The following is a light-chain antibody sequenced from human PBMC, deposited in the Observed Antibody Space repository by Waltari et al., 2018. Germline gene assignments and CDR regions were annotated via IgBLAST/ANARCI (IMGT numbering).Light chain of an antibody. CDR3: AAWDDSLGGPYVV. J-gene: IGLJ2*01. V-gene: IGLV1-44*01. CDR1: SSNIGGNS. CDR2: SND. Sequence: QSVLTQPPSASGTPGQRVTISCSGSSSNIGGNSVNWYQHLPGTAPKILIYSNDRRPSGVPNRFSGSKSGTSASLAISGLQSEDEADYYCAAWDDSLGGPYVVFGGGTKLTVL.